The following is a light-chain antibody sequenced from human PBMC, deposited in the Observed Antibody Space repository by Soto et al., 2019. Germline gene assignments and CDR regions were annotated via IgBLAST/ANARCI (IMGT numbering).Light chain of an antibody. CDR3: QHRSNWPGT. CDR2: DAS. CDR1: QRVSSN. V-gene: IGKV3D-11*03. J-gene: IGKJ2*01. Sequence: DIVMTQCPVSLSVSPGKRATLSCRASQRVSSNLAWYQQKPGQPPRLLIYDASTRASGIPVRFSGSGSETDFSLTVFNLEPDDFAVYYCQHRSNWPGTFGQGTKVDI.